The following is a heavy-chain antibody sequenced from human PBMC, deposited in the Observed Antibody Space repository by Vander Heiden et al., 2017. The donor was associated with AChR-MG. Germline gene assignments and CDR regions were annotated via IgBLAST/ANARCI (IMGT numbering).Heavy chain of an antibody. CDR2: IWYDGSNK. CDR3: ARTSGYCSSTTCYTANFDY. J-gene: IGHJ4*02. D-gene: IGHD2-2*02. Sequence: QVQLVESGGGVVQPGRSLRLSCAASGFTFSGHCMNWVRQAPGKGLEWVAVIWYDGSNKYYADSVKGRFTISRDNSKNTLSLQMNSLRAEDTAVYYCARTSGYCSSTTCYTANFDYWGQGTLVTVSS. V-gene: IGHV3-33*01. CDR1: GFTFSGHC.